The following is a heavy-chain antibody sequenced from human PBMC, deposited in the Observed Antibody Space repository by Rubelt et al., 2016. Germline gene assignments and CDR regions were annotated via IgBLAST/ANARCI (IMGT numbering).Heavy chain of an antibody. D-gene: IGHD3-3*01. CDR2: ISGSGGST. CDR3: ARVNYDFWSGYYSGTDY. Sequence: VTGEGLEWVSAISGSGGSTYYADSVKGRFTISRDNSKNTVYLQMNSLRAEDTAVYYCARVNYDFWSGYYSGTDYWGQGTLVTVSS. V-gene: IGHV3-23*01. J-gene: IGHJ4*02.